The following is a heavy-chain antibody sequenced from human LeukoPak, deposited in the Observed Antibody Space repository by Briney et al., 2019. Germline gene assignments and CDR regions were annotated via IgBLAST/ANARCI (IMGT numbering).Heavy chain of an antibody. CDR3: ARPRGYCSSTSCYTWYYGMDV. V-gene: IGHV1-18*01. D-gene: IGHD2-2*02. CDR1: GYTFTSYG. J-gene: IGHJ6*02. Sequence: ASVKVSCKASGYTFTSYGISWVRQAPGQGLEWMGWISAYNGNTNYAQKLQGRVTMTTDTSTSTAYMELRSLRSDDTAVYYCARPRGYCSSTSCYTWYYGMDVWGQGTTVTVSS. CDR2: ISAYNGNT.